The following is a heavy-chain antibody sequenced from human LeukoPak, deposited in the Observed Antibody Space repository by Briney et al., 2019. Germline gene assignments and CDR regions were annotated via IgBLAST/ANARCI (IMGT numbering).Heavy chain of an antibody. D-gene: IGHD6-19*01. V-gene: IGHV3-74*01. Sequence: RPGGSLRLSCAASGFTLSSYWMHWVRQAPGEGLVWVSRINSDGSNINYADSVKGRFTISGDNAKNTLYLQMNSLRVEDTAVYYCVRSSGWPGYWGQGTMVTVSS. CDR3: VRSSGWPGY. J-gene: IGHJ4*02. CDR2: INSDGSNI. CDR1: GFTLSSYW.